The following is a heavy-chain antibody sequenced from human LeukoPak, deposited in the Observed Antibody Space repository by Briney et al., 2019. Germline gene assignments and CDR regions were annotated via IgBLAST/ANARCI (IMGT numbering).Heavy chain of an antibody. CDR1: GFSFSSFA. D-gene: IGHD3-22*01. CDR3: ASNYYDSSGYYLYFDY. J-gene: IGHJ4*02. Sequence: GGSLRLSCAASGFSFSSFAMNWVRQAPGKGLEWVSYISSSGSTIYYADSVKGRFTISRDNAKNSLYLQMNSLRAEDTAVYYCASNYYDSSGYYLYFDYWGQGTLVTVSS. CDR2: ISSSGSTI. V-gene: IGHV3-48*03.